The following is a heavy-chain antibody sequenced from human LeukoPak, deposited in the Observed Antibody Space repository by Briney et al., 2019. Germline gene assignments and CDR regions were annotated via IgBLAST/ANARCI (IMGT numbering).Heavy chain of an antibody. CDR2: SNAGNGNT. Sequence: ASVKVSCKASGYTFTSYAMHWVRQAPGQRLEWMGWSNAGNGNTKYSQKFQGRVTITRDTSASTAYMELSSLRSEDTAVYYCARDRHYDILTGYLDYWGQGTLVTVSS. D-gene: IGHD3-9*01. CDR1: GYTFTSYA. CDR3: ARDRHYDILTGYLDY. V-gene: IGHV1-3*01. J-gene: IGHJ4*02.